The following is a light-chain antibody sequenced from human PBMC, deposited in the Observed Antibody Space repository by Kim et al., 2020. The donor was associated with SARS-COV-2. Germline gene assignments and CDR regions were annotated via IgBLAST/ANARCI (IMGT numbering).Light chain of an antibody. CDR3: SSYTSSTTLV. J-gene: IGLJ2*01. Sequence: GQSFTISCTGTSSDISGYNYVSWYQQRPGKAPTLMIFDVSYRPSGVSDRFSGSKSGSTASLTISGLQAEDEADYYCSSYTSSTTLVFGGGTKLTVL. V-gene: IGLV2-14*03. CDR2: DVS. CDR1: SSDISGYNY.